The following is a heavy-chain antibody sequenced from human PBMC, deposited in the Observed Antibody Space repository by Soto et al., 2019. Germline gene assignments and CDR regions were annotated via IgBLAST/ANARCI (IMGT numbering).Heavy chain of an antibody. CDR2: ISGSGAGT. D-gene: IGHD6-19*01. CDR3: AKEALTVAGNNFDS. J-gene: IGHJ4*02. Sequence: EIELLESGGGLVQPGGSLRLSCAASGFTFTTYAMGWVRQAPGKGLERVSSISGSGAGTFYADSVKGRFTISRDNAKKMVYLQMNGLRADDTAVYYCAKEALTVAGNNFDSWGQGTLVTVSS. CDR1: GFTFTTYA. V-gene: IGHV3-23*01.